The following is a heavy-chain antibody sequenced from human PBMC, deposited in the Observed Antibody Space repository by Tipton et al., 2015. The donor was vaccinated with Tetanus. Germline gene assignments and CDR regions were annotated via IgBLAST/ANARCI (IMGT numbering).Heavy chain of an antibody. CDR3: VKERHSRGWGANFDY. CDR1: GFSFSNYG. CDR2: VSLDGNTK. J-gene: IGHJ4*02. V-gene: IGHV3-30*18. D-gene: IGHD6-19*01. Sequence: SLRLSCAASGFSFSNYGMQWVRQAPGKGLEWVAVVSLDGNTKYYADSVKGRFTISRDNSKDTLFLLMNSLRVEDTAVYHCVKERHSRGWGANFDYWGQGVGVTVSS.